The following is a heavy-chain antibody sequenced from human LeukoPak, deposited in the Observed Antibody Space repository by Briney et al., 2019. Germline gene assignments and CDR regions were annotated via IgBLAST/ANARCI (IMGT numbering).Heavy chain of an antibody. CDR1: AYSFTTYW. Sequence: GESLKISCKGSAYSFTTYWIGWVRQMPGKGLEWMGLVYPGDSDTRYSPSFQGQVTIAADKPITPANLQWSTLKASDTAIYCCATLASVSPGVFVIWGEGGMVTVSS. CDR3: ATLASVSPGVFVI. CDR2: VYPGDSDT. J-gene: IGHJ3*02. D-gene: IGHD5/OR15-5a*01. V-gene: IGHV5-51*04.